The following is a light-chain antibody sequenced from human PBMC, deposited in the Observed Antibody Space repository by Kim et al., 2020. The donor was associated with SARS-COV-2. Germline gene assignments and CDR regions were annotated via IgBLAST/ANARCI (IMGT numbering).Light chain of an antibody. CDR1: QSVSTN. V-gene: IGKV3-15*01. J-gene: IGKJ4*01. CDR3: QQYNDWPLT. Sequence: VSPGDRATLSCRASQSVSTNLAWYQQRPGQAPRLLISRASTRATGIPDRFSGSGSGTEFTLTVSSLQSEDFAVYYCQQYNDWPLTFGGGTKVDIK. CDR2: RAS.